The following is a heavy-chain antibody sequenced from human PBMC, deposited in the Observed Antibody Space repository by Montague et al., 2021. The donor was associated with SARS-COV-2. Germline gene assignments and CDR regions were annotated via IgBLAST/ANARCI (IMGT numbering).Heavy chain of an antibody. J-gene: IGHJ2*01. CDR2: ISSNGKT. Sequence: SETLSLTCTVSGGSINDHYRSWIRQSPGKALEWIGYISSNGKTNYNPSLKSRVTLSADASRNEFSLKLDSVTAADTAVYFCARRGYYDSAGYHWHLDLWGRGMLVTVSS. CDR1: GGSINDHY. CDR3: ARRGYYDSAGYHWHLDL. D-gene: IGHD3-22*01. V-gene: IGHV4-4*09.